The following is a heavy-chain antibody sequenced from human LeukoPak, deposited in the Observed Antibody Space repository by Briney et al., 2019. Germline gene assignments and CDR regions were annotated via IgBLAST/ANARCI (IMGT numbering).Heavy chain of an antibody. CDR1: GFTFSTYS. V-gene: IGHV3-30-3*01. CDR3: ARDYATDTDMV. Sequence: AGGSLRLSCAASGFTFSTYSMHWVRQAPGKGLEWVAVISYDGNSKYYADSLKGRFTISRDNSKNTLYLQMNSLGAEDTAVYYCARDYATDTDMVWGQGSLVTVSS. D-gene: IGHD5-18*01. CDR2: ISYDGNSK. J-gene: IGHJ4*02.